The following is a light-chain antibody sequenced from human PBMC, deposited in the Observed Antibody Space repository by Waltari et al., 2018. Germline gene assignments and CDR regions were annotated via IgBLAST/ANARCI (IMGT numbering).Light chain of an antibody. Sequence: DIQMTQSPYTLYASVGDRVPITCRASQSISSWLAWYQQKPGKAPKLLIYKASSLESGVPSRFSGSGSGTEFTLTISSLQPDDFATYYCQQYNSYSYTFGQGTKLEIK. V-gene: IGKV1-5*03. CDR1: QSISSW. J-gene: IGKJ2*01. CDR2: KAS. CDR3: QQYNSYSYT.